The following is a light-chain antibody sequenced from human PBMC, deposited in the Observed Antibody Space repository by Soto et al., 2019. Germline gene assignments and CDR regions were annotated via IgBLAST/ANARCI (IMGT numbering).Light chain of an antibody. J-gene: IGKJ4*01. CDR3: QQYNNWPRAT. CDR1: QSVSSTY. CDR2: GAS. V-gene: IGKV3-20*01. Sequence: EIVLTQSPGTLSLSPGERATLSCRASQSVSSTYLAWYQQKPGQAPRVLIFGASSRATGVPDRFSGSGSGTEFNLTISSLQSEDFGVYYCQQYNNWPRATFGGGTKVDIK.